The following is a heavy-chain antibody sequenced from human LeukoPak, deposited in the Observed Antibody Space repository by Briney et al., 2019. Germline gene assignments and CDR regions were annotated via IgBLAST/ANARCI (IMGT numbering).Heavy chain of an antibody. CDR3: AKVGATRPAELDY. J-gene: IGHJ4*02. V-gene: IGHV1-69*13. Sequence: ASVKVSCKASGGTFSSYGISWVRQAPGQGLEWMGGFIPIFATTNYAQKFQGRVTITADESTRTAYMELRSLRSEDTAVYYCAKVGATRPAELDYWGQGTLVTVSS. D-gene: IGHD1-26*01. CDR2: FIPIFATT. CDR1: GGTFSSYG.